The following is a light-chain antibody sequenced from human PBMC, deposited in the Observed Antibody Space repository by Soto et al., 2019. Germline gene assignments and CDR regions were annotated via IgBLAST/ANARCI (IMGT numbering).Light chain of an antibody. V-gene: IGKV1-13*02. Sequence: AIQLTQSPSSLSASVGDRVTITCRASQGIGSSLAWYQQKPGKPPRVLIYSTSTLSNGVPSRFSGSGSGTDFSLTISILQPEDFVTYFCQQVNTFPFTFGGGTRVDIK. J-gene: IGKJ4*01. CDR3: QQVNTFPFT. CDR2: STS. CDR1: QGIGSS.